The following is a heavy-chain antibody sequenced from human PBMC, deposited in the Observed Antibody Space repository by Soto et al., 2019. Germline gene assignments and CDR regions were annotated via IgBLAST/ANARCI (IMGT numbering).Heavy chain of an antibody. J-gene: IGHJ1*01. Sequence: SQTLSLPCAVSGDSVSSNNIAWNRLRQYPWRGLEWLGRTYYRSKWYNEYAVSVRSRITINLDTSKNQFSLQLNSVTPEDTAVYYCAGGRWWTLGYLGLGFRVTVSS. V-gene: IGHV6-1*01. CDR2: TYYRSKWYN. CDR1: GDSVSSNNIA. D-gene: IGHD2-15*01. CDR3: AGGRWWTLGY.